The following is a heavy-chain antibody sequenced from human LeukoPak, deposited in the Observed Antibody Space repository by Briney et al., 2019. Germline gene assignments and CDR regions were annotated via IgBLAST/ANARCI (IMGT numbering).Heavy chain of an antibody. CDR2: IYYSGST. CDR1: GGSISSSSYY. CDR3: ARDPGITGTRSDAFDI. D-gene: IGHD1-7*01. Sequence: SETLSLTCTVSGGSISSSSYYWGWIRQPPGKGLEWIGSIYYSGSTYYNPSLKSPVTISVDTSKNQFSLKLSSVTAADTAVYYCARDPGITGTRSDAFDIWGQGTMVTVSS. V-gene: IGHV4-39*07. J-gene: IGHJ3*02.